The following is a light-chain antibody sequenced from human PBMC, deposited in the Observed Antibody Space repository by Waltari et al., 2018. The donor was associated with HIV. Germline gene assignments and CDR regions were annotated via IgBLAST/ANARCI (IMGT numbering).Light chain of an antibody. CDR3: SSYTSSSSLWV. CDR2: DVS. CDR1: SSDVGGYNY. J-gene: IGLJ3*02. V-gene: IGLV2-14*03. Sequence: QSALTQPVSVSGSPGQSITISCTGTSSDVGGYNYFSWYQQHPGKAPKLRIYDVSKWASGVSNRFSCSKSRNNASLTISGVQAEDEADYYCSSYTSSSSLWVFGGGTKLTVL.